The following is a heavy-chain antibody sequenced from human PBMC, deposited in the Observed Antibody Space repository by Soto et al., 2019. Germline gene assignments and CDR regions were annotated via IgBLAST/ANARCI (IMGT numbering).Heavy chain of an antibody. CDR3: ARGRETVKSSGNYGWFDP. CDR2: ISAYNGNT. J-gene: IGHJ5*02. CDR1: GYTFASYG. V-gene: IGHV1-18*01. D-gene: IGHD1-26*01. Sequence: GASVKVSCKASGYTFASYGITWVRQAPGQGLEWMGWISAYNGNTNDAQKFQGRVSMTTDASTSTAYMELRSLRSDDTAVYYCARGRETVKSSGNYGWFDPWGQGTLVTVSS.